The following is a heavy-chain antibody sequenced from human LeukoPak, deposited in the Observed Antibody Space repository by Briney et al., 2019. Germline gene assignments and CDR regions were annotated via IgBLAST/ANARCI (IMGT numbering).Heavy chain of an antibody. Sequence: ASVKVSCKASGYTFTSYDINWVRQATGQGLEWMGWMNPNSGNTGYAQKFQGRVTMTRNTSISTAYMELSSLRSEDAAVYYCARVWDYGEMGGTDYWGQGTLVTVSS. V-gene: IGHV1-8*01. CDR1: GYTFTSYD. J-gene: IGHJ4*02. D-gene: IGHD4-17*01. CDR3: ARVWDYGEMGGTDY. CDR2: MNPNSGNT.